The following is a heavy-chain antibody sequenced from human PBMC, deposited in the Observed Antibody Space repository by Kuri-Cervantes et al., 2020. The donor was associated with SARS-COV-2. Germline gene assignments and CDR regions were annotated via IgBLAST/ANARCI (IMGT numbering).Heavy chain of an antibody. D-gene: IGHD3-3*01. V-gene: IGHV3-30*02. CDR3: AKDSIRFLEWLYYMDV. CDR1: GFTFSSYG. J-gene: IGHJ6*03. CDR2: IRYDGSNK. Sequence: GGSLRLSCAASGFTFSSYGMHWVRQAPGKGLEWVAFIRYDGSNKYYADFVKGRFTISRDNSKNTLYLQMNSLRAEDTAVYYCAKDSIRFLEWLYYMDVWGKGTTVTVSS.